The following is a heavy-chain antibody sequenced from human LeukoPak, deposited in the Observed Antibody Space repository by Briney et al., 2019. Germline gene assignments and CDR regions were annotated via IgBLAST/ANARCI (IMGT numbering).Heavy chain of an antibody. D-gene: IGHD3-3*01. V-gene: IGHV3-30*18. CDR2: ISYDGSNK. CDR3: AKDSSMGMYYDFWSGYYTGIAYYGMDV. J-gene: IGHJ6*02. Sequence: PGGSLRLSCAASGFTFSSYGMHWVRQAPGKGLEWVAVISYDGSNKYYADSVKGRFTISRDNSKNTLYLQMNSLRAEDTAVYYCAKDSSMGMYYDFWSGYYTGIAYYGMDVWGQGTTVTVSS. CDR1: GFTFSSYG.